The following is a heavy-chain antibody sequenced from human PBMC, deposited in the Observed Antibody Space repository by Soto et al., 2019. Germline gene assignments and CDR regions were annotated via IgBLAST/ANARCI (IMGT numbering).Heavy chain of an antibody. V-gene: IGHV5-10-1*01. CDR2: VDPSDSSI. CDR3: AGGVKMATPHKYFFDY. Sequence: GENLKIPCQVSGYGFTSYWITWVRQLPGNGLEWVGRVDPSDSSINYGPSFRGHVTISADRSISTAYLQWSSLKASDTAVYLCAGGVKMATPHKYFFDYWGQGTLVTVSS. J-gene: IGHJ4*02. CDR1: GYGFTSYW. D-gene: IGHD3-10*01.